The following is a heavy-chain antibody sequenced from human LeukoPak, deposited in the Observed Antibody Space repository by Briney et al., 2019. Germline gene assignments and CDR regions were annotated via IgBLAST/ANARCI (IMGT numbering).Heavy chain of an antibody. CDR3: AKDGQWLVPTYYYYGMDV. Sequence: PGGSLRLSCAASGFTFSSYAMHWVRQAPGKGLEWVAVISYDGSNKYYADSVKGRFTISRDNSKNTLYLQMNSLRAEDTAVYYCAKDGQWLVPTYYYYGMDVWGQGTTVTVSS. CDR1: GFTFSSYA. V-gene: IGHV3-30-3*01. CDR2: ISYDGSNK. D-gene: IGHD6-19*01. J-gene: IGHJ6*02.